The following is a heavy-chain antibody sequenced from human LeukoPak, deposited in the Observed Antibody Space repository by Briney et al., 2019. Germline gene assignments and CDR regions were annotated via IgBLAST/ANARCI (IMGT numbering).Heavy chain of an antibody. J-gene: IGHJ4*02. Sequence: PGGSLRLSCTASGFTFSAYAMSWVRRAPGKGLEWVSGIGRSETQTSYADSGKGRFIISRDNSKNTLYLHMNSLSADDTATYFCAKGGHVRVMDWYFVFWGAGPQVTVSS. CDR2: IGRSETQT. V-gene: IGHV3-23*05. CDR1: GFTFSAYA. CDR3: AKGGHVRVMDWYFVF. D-gene: IGHD3/OR15-3a*01.